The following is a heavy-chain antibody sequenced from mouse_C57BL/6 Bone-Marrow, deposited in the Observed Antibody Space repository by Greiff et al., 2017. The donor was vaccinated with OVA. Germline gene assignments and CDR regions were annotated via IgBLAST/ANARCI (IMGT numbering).Heavy chain of an antibody. CDR2: IRNKANGYTT. Sequence: EVKVVESGGGLVQPGGSLSLSCAASGFTFTDYYMSWVRQPPGKALEWLGFIRNKANGYTTEYSASVKGRFTISRDNSQSILYLQVNALRAEDSATYYCARSHYYGSSYRGYAMDYWGQGTSVTVSS. CDR1: GFTFTDYY. D-gene: IGHD1-1*01. CDR3: ARSHYYGSSYRGYAMDY. J-gene: IGHJ4*01. V-gene: IGHV7-3*01.